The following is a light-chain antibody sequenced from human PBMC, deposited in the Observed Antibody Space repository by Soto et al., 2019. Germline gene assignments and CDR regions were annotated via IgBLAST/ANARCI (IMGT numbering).Light chain of an antibody. J-gene: IGKJ1*01. V-gene: IGKV2-24*01. CDR3: IQFSHFPRT. Sequence: VLTQTPLSAPVTLGQPASISCRSSQSLVYSDGNTYLSWLQQRPGQPPRLLIYQVSNRFSGVPDRFSGRGAGTDFKLRISGVDAEYVGVYSCIQFSHFPRTFGQGTKVDIK. CDR2: QVS. CDR1: QSLVYSDGNTY.